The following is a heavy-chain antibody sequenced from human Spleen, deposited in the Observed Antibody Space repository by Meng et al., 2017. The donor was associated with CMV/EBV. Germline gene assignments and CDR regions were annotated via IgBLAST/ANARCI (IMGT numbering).Heavy chain of an antibody. CDR3: ARIERRRILKYCGSDCSTTDY. J-gene: IGHJ4*02. CDR2: IYHSGST. CDR1: GAAITSSNL. D-gene: IGHD2-21*02. V-gene: IGHV4-4*02. Sequence: QVQLQESGPGLVKPSGTLSLPCAVSGAAITSSNLWTWVRQVPGKGLEWIGEIYHSGSTNYNPSLKSRVTISVDKFKNQFSLKLGSVTAADTAVYYCARIERRRILKYCGSDCSTTDYWGQGTLVTVSS.